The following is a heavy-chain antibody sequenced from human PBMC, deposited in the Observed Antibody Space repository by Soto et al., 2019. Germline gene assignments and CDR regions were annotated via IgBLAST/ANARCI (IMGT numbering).Heavy chain of an antibody. V-gene: IGHV3-23*01. CDR1: GISFSTYA. J-gene: IGHJ3*02. CDR3: AKVGSYMGSAFDI. D-gene: IGHD1-26*01. CDR2: ISGSGGHT. Sequence: EVQLLESGGHLVQPGGSQRLSCTPSGISFSTYAMSWVRQAPGKGLEWVSGISGSGGHTYYADSVKGRFTISRDSSKTTPYLKMTSLRAEDTVLYYCAKVGSYMGSAFDIWGTGTMASVS.